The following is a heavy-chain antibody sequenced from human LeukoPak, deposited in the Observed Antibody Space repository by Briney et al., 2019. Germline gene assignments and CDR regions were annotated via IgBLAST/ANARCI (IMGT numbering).Heavy chain of an antibody. V-gene: IGHV1-69*05. CDR3: ARDAEGPTVRVRYYYYMDV. D-gene: IGHD4-11*01. Sequence: SVKVSCKASGGTFSSYAISWVRQAPGQGIEWMGGIIPIFGTANYAQKFQGRVTITTDESTSTAYMELSSLRSEDTAVYYCARDAEGPTVRVRYYYYMDVWGKGTTVTVSS. CDR1: GGTFSSYA. J-gene: IGHJ6*03. CDR2: IIPIFGTA.